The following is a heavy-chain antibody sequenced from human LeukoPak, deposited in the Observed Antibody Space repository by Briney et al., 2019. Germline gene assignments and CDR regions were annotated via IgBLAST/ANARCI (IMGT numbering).Heavy chain of an antibody. CDR3: ARGRRGSSKGNWFDP. V-gene: IGHV4-39*01. CDR2: IYYSGST. CDR1: GGSISSSSYY. D-gene: IGHD1-26*01. Sequence: SETLSLTCTVSGGSISSSSYYWGWIRQPPGKGLEWIGSIYYSGSTYYNPSLKSRVTISVDTSKNQFSLKLSSVTAADTAVYYCARGRRGSSKGNWFDPWGQGTLVTVSS. J-gene: IGHJ5*02.